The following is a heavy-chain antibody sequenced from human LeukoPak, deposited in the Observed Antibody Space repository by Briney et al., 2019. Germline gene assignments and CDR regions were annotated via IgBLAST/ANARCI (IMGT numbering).Heavy chain of an antibody. V-gene: IGHV7-4-1*02. Sequence: ASVKVSCKASGYTFTSYGISWVRQAPGQGLEWMGWINTNTGNPTYAQGFTGRFVFSLDTSVSTAYLQISSLKAEDTAVYYCARDRVLWFGESYYFDYWGQGTLVTVSS. J-gene: IGHJ4*02. CDR2: INTNTGNP. D-gene: IGHD3-10*01. CDR3: ARDRVLWFGESYYFDY. CDR1: GYTFTSYG.